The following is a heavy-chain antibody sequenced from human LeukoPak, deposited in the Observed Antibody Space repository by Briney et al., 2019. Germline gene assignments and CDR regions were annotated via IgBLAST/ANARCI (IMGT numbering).Heavy chain of an antibody. V-gene: IGHV4-34*01. CDR3: ARPDSGSYYAY. D-gene: IGHD1-26*01. CDR2: INHSGST. J-gene: IGHJ4*02. CDR1: GGSFSGYY. Sequence: KPSETLSLTCAVYGGSFSGYYWSWIRQPPGKGLEWIGEINHSGSTNYNPSLKSRVTISVDTSKNQFSLKLSSVTAADTAVYYCARPDSGSYYAYWGQGTLVTVSS.